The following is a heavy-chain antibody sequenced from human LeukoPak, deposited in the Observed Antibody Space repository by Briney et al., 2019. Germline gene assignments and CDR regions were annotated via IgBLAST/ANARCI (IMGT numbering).Heavy chain of an antibody. D-gene: IGHD3-22*01. J-gene: IGHJ4*02. CDR1: GGSITSGNYY. CDR3: ARLRLFPDYFDY. CDR2: FYTSGST. V-gene: IGHV4-61*02. Sequence: SETLSLTCTVSGGSITSGNYYWSWIRQPAGKGLEWIGRFYTSGSTNYNPSLKSRVTISVDTSKNQFSLNLSSVTAADTAVYYCARLRLFPDYFDYWGQGTLVTVSS.